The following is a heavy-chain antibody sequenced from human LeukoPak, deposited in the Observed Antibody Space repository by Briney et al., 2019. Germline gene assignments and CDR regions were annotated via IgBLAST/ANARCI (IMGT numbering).Heavy chain of an antibody. Sequence: PSETLSRTCTVSGDSIGSSSYYWGWIRQPPGKGLEWIGSIYYIGSTYYNPSLKSRVTISVDTSKNQFSLKLSSVTAADTAVYYCARGGALMVYNGVYYFDYWGQGTLVTVSS. CDR3: ARGGALMVYNGVYYFDY. V-gene: IGHV4-39*01. J-gene: IGHJ4*02. CDR2: IYYIGST. CDR1: GDSIGSSSYY. D-gene: IGHD2-8*01.